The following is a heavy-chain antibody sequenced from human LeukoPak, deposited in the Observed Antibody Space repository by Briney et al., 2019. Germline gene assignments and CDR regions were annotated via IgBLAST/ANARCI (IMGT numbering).Heavy chain of an antibody. CDR3: AGSYYGQNWFDP. CDR2: IYYSGST. J-gene: IGHJ5*02. D-gene: IGHD3-10*01. V-gene: IGHV4-39*01. CDR1: GGSISSTTYY. Sequence: PSETLSLTCTVSGGSISSTTYYWGWIRQPPGKGLEWIGSIYYSGSTYYNPSLKSRVTISVDTSKNQFSLKLSSVTAADTAVYYCAGSYYGQNWFDPWGQGTLVTVSS.